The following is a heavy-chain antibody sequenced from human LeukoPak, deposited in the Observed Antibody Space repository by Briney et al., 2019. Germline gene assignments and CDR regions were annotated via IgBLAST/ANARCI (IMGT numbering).Heavy chain of an antibody. CDR3: ASVRGSYYSPTYYFDY. CDR1: GGSVSSDDYY. D-gene: IGHD1-26*01. J-gene: IGHJ4*02. CDR2: IYYSGST. V-gene: IGHV4-39*01. Sequence: ASETLSLTCTVSGGSVSSDDYYWGWVRQPPGKGLEWIGNIYYSGSTYYNPSLKSRVTISVDTSKTQFSLKLSSVTAADTAVYYCASVRGSYYSPTYYFDYWGQGTLVTVSS.